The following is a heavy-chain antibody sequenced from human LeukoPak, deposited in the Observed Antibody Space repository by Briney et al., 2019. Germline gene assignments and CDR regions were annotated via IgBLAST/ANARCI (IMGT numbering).Heavy chain of an antibody. CDR3: ARARRAYNWNDEIRGYYFYGVEV. J-gene: IGHJ6*02. D-gene: IGHD1-1*01. CDR2: ISTYNGYT. V-gene: IGHV1-18*01. CDR1: GYTFISYC. Sequence: ASVKVSCKASGYTFISYCISWVRQAPGQGLEWMGWISTYNGYTSYAQKIQGRVTLTTDTSTSTVYMELRSLRSDDTAVYFCARARRAYNWNDEIRGYYFYGVEVWSQRTTVSVSS.